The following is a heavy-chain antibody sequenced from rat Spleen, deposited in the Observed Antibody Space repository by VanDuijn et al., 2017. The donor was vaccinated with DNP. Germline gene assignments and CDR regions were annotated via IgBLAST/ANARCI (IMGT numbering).Heavy chain of an antibody. Sequence: EVQLVESGGGLVQPGRSLKLSCAASGFTFSDYYMAWVRQAPTKGLEWVASITSSGGSTYYPDSVKGRFTISRDNAKNTLYLQMNSLRSEDTATYYCARDYYSEDYWGQGVMVTVSS. J-gene: IGHJ2*01. V-gene: IGHV5-25*01. CDR1: GFTFSDYY. CDR2: ITSSGGST. D-gene: IGHD1-1*01. CDR3: ARDYYSEDY.